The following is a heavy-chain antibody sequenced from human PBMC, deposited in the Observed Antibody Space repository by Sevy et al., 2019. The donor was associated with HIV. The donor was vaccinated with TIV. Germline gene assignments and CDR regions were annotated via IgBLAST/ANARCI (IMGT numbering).Heavy chain of an antibody. D-gene: IGHD5-18*01. V-gene: IGHV3-15*07. CDR1: GFTFSNAW. CDR3: TGDGGGYNYGYSFDY. J-gene: IGHJ4*02. CDR2: IKSKTDGGKT. Sequence: GGSLRLSCAASGFTFSNAWMNWVRQAPGKGLEWVGRIKSKTDGGKTDYAAPGKVRFTISRDDSKNTLYLQMNSLKTEDTDVYYCTGDGGGYNYGYSFDYWGQGTLVTVSS.